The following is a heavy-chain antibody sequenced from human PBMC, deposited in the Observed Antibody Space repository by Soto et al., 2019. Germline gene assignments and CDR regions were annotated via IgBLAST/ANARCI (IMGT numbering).Heavy chain of an antibody. J-gene: IGHJ5*02. Sequence: PSDTLSLTCKVSCGSISSSSYYWAFIRHPPWKGLEWIGSIYYSGSTYYNPSLKSRVTISVDTSKNQFSLKLSSVTAADTAVYYCARHTQYCSSTSCFLNWFEPWGQGTLVTVSS. CDR2: IYYSGST. CDR3: ARHTQYCSSTSCFLNWFEP. D-gene: IGHD2-2*01. CDR1: CGSISSSSYY. V-gene: IGHV4-39*01.